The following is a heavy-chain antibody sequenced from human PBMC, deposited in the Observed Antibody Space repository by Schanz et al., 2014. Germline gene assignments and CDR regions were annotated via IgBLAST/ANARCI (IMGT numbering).Heavy chain of an antibody. CDR3: AKQHSVRGVIYLNWFDS. CDR1: GFTFSSYG. V-gene: IGHV3-48*01. J-gene: IGHJ5*01. Sequence: EVQLVESGGGVVQPGRSLRLSCAASGFTFSSYGMNWVRQAPGKGLEWVSYVSRSTPDIYYADSVKGRFTMSRDNAKNSVFLQMNSLRAEDTAVYYCAKQHSVRGVIYLNWFDSWGQGTLVTVSS. CDR2: VSRSTPDI. D-gene: IGHD3-10*01.